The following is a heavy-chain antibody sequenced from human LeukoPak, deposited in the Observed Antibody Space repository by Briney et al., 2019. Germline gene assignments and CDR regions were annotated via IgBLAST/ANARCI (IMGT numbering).Heavy chain of an antibody. CDR2: IDNGGGIT. V-gene: IGHV3-64*01. J-gene: IGHJ5*02. CDR1: GFSFNNYG. Sequence: GGSLRLSCTASGFSFNNYGIHWVRQAPGKGLEYVSGIDNGGGITYYGNSVKGRFAISRDDSRITVYLQMDSLRAEDMAVYFCARAESANPRGGWFDPWGQGTLVTVYS. CDR3: ARAESANPRGGWFDP.